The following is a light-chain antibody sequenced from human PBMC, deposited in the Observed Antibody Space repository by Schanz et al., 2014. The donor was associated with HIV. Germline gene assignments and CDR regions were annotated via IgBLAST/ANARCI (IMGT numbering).Light chain of an antibody. CDR3: QQYDAYPWT. CDR1: QGISSS. Sequence: DIQMTQSPSTLSASVGDRVTITCRASQGISSSLAWYQQKPGKAPKLLIYGASTLQSGVPSRFSGSGSGTEFTLTISSLQPDDSATYYCQQYDAYPWTFGQGTKVEIK. J-gene: IGKJ1*01. V-gene: IGKV1-9*01. CDR2: GAS.